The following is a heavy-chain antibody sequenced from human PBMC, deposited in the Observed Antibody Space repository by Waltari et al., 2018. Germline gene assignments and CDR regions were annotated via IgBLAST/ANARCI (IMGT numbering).Heavy chain of an antibody. D-gene: IGHD5-18*01. CDR1: GGTFNTYA. J-gene: IGHJ4*02. Sequence: QVQLVQSGAEVKRPGSSVKVSCKASGGTFNTYAINWVRQAPGLGLEWMGRIIPINDTAGYAQKFQDRVTFTADRATGTAYMELSSLRPDDTGMYYCAGPRGIHLWSFDDWGQGTLVIVSS. CDR2: IIPINDTA. V-gene: IGHV1-69*04. CDR3: AGPRGIHLWSFDD.